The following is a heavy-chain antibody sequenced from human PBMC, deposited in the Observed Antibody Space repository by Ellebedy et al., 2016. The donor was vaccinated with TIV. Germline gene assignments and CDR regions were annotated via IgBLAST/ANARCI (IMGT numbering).Heavy chain of an antibody. D-gene: IGHD3-10*01. CDR3: ASDYYGSGKYFDY. J-gene: IGHJ4*02. CDR1: GGSISNYY. V-gene: IGHV4-34*01. CDR2: INHSGST. Sequence: MPSETLSLTCTVSGGSISNYYWSWISQPPGTGLEWIGEINHSGSTNYNPSSKTRVTISVDTSKNQFSLKLSSVTAADTAVYYCASDYYGSGKYFDYWGPGTLVTVSS.